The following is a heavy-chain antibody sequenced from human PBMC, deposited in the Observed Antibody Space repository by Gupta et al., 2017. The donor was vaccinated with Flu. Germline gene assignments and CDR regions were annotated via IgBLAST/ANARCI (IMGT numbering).Heavy chain of an antibody. Sequence: EVQLVESGGGLVQPGRSLRLSCTASGFNFGDYAMSWFRQAPGKGLEWVGFIRSRAYGGPTEYAASVKGRFTISRDDSKSIAYLQMNSLKTEDTAVYYCSRDPETTISARPFDYWGQGTLVTVSS. CDR1: GFNFGDYA. J-gene: IGHJ4*02. V-gene: IGHV3-49*03. CDR2: IRSRAYGGPT. D-gene: IGHD6-6*01. CDR3: SRDPETTISARPFDY.